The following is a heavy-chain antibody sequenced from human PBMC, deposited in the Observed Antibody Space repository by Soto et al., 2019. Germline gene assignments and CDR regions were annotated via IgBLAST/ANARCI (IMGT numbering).Heavy chain of an antibody. Sequence: GGSLRLSCAASGFLISANAMSWVRQAPGGGLEWVSTISGSAGVAFYADSVSGRFIISRDISKNTLYLQLSTLRADDMARYYCVKGCGWTWFDPWGQGTLVTVSS. CDR3: VKGCGWTWFDP. D-gene: IGHD2-15*01. CDR1: GFLISANA. CDR2: ISGSAGVA. V-gene: IGHV3-23*01. J-gene: IGHJ5*02.